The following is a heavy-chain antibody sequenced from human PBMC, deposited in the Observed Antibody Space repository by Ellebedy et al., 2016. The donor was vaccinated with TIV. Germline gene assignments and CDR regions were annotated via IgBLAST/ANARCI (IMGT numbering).Heavy chain of an antibody. CDR2: INQAGSEE. CDR1: GFTFSNYW. Sequence: GGSLRLXCAASGFTFSNYWMSWVRQAPGKGLEWVANINQAGSEEYYVDSVKGRFTISRDNAKNSLYLQMNSLRAEDTAVYYCARDKIVGATYFDYWGQGTLGTVSS. V-gene: IGHV3-7*01. J-gene: IGHJ4*02. D-gene: IGHD1-26*01. CDR3: ARDKIVGATYFDY.